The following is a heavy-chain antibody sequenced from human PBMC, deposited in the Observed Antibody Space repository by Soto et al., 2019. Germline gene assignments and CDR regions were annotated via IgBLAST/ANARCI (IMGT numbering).Heavy chain of an antibody. CDR3: AKSRPRYVPTDY. V-gene: IGHV3-30*18. J-gene: IGHJ4*02. D-gene: IGHD3-10*02. Sequence: QVQLVESGGGVVQPGRSLRLSCAASGFTSSSYGMHWVRQAPGKGLEWVAVISYDGSNKYYADSVKGRFTISRDNSKNTLYLQMNSLRAEDTAVYYCAKSRPRYVPTDYWGQGTLVTVSS. CDR2: ISYDGSNK. CDR1: GFTSSSYG.